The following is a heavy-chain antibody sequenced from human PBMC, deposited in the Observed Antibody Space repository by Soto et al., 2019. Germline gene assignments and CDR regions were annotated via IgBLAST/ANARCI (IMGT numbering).Heavy chain of an antibody. Sequence: SETLSLTCTVSGGSISSSSYYWGWIRQPPGKGLEWIGSIYYSGSTYYNPSLKSRVTISLDMSKNQFSLKLSSVTAADTAVYYCARIRGDYGYAFDIWGQGTMVTVSS. V-gene: IGHV4-39*01. D-gene: IGHD4-17*01. CDR1: GGSISSSSYY. CDR2: IYYSGST. J-gene: IGHJ3*02. CDR3: ARIRGDYGYAFDI.